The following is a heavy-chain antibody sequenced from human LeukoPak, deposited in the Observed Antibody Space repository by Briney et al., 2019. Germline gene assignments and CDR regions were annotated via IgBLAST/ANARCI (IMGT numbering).Heavy chain of an antibody. CDR1: GFTFRDYP. Sequence: GGSLRLSCSASGFTFRDYPIHWVRQAPGEGLQYVSAISSAGGTTYYADSVRGRFTISRDNSKNTLYLQMSSLRAEDTALYYCVKVGDSGYGEYYQHWGQGTLVTVSS. J-gene: IGHJ1*01. CDR2: ISSAGGTT. D-gene: IGHD5-12*01. CDR3: VKVGDSGYGEYYQH. V-gene: IGHV3-64D*06.